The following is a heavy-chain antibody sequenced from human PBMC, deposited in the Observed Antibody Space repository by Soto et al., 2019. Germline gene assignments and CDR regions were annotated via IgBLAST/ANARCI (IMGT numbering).Heavy chain of an antibody. CDR2: INPNSGGT. CDR3: AASLHSSGIGY. J-gene: IGHJ4*02. V-gene: IGHV1-2*04. CDR1: GYTFTGYY. Sequence: ASVKVSCKASGYTFTGYYMHWVRQAPGQGLEWMGWINPNSGGTNYAQKFQGWVTITRDMSTSTAYMELSSLRSEDTAVYYCAASLHSSGIGYWGQGTLVTVSS. D-gene: IGHD6-19*01.